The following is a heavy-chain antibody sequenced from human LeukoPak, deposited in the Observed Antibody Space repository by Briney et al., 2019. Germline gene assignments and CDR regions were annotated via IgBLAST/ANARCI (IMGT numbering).Heavy chain of an antibody. CDR1: GVSFNIHG. CDR2: ISGYNHNI. V-gene: IGHV1-18*01. Sequence: ASVKVSCETSGVSFNIHGFSWVRQAPGKGLEWMGWISGYNHNINYAQTFQDRVTLTADTSSTTVYMEMRSLRSDDTPMYYCARLRNKDAGGFYPDGFDFWGQGTMVTVSS. J-gene: IGHJ3*01. D-gene: IGHD3-22*01. CDR3: ARLRNKDAGGFYPDGFDF.